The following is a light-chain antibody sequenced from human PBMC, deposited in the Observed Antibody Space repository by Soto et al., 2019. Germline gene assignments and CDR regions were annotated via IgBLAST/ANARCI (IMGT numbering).Light chain of an antibody. CDR1: YKIDNW. CDR2: GAF. Sequence: TQSPSTLSAFVGDRVTITCRASYKIDNWLAWFQQKPGQAPRLLIYGAFTRATGIPDRFSGSGSGTDFTLTISRLEPEDFAVYYCQQYGSSPETTFGPGTKVDIK. J-gene: IGKJ3*01. CDR3: QQYGSSPETT. V-gene: IGKV3-20*01.